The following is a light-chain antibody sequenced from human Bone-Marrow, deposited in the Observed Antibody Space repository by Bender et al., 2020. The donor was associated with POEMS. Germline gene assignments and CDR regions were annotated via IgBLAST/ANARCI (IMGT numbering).Light chain of an antibody. Sequence: QSALTQPASVSGSPGQSITISCTGTSSDVGAYNYVSWYQQHPGKAPNLLIDDIKRHPAGVNRRSSATTASSAASPTTAGLEADDEAYYYCPYPLDTAPSAFGTGTRVIVL. V-gene: IGLV2-14*03. J-gene: IGLJ1*01. CDR2: DIK. CDR3: PYPLDTAPSA. CDR1: SSDVGAYNY.